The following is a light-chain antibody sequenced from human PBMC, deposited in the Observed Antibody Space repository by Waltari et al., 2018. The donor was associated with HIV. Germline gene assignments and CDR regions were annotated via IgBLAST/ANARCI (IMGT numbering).Light chain of an antibody. CDR1: SSHVGCYHL. Sequence: QSALTQPASVSGSPGQSITISCTGTSSHVGCYHLVSSYQQHPGKAPKLMIYEVSKRPSGVSNRFSGSKSGNTASLTISGLQAEDEADYYCCSYAGSSTPVVFGGGTKLTVL. J-gene: IGLJ2*01. V-gene: IGLV2-23*02. CDR3: CSYAGSSTPVV. CDR2: EVS.